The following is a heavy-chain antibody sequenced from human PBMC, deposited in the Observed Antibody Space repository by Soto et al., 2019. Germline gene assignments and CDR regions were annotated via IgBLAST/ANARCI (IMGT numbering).Heavy chain of an antibody. CDR1: GFTFSSYA. CDR3: AKRKDGSYYWYAMDV. J-gene: IGHJ6*02. CDR2: ISGRGANT. D-gene: IGHD1-26*01. V-gene: IGHV3-23*01. Sequence: GGSLRLSCAASGFTFSSYAMSWVRQAPGKGLEWLSAISGRGANTYHADSVKGRFTISRDNSKNTLYLQLNSLGAEDTAVYYCAKRKDGSYYWYAMDVWGQGTTVTVSS.